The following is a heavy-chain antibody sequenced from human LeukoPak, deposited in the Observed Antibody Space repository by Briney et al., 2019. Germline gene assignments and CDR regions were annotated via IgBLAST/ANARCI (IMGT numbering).Heavy chain of an antibody. D-gene: IGHD1-26*01. J-gene: IGHJ6*02. V-gene: IGHV1-8*01. Sequence: ASVKVSCKASGYTFTSYDINLVRQATGQGLEWMGWMNPNSGNTGYAQKFQGRVTMTRTTSITTAYMELSSLRSEDTAVYYCASRYSGFSRKYGMDVWGQGTTVTVSS. CDR3: ASRYSGFSRKYGMDV. CDR1: GYTFTSYD. CDR2: MNPNSGNT.